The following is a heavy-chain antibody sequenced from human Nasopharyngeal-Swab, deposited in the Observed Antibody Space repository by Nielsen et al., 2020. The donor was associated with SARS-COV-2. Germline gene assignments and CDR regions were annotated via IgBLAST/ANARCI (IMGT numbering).Heavy chain of an antibody. D-gene: IGHD6-13*01. Sequence: GESLKISCAASGFTFSSYWMSWVRQPPGKGLEWVANIKQDGSEKYYVDSVKGRFTISRDNAKNSLYLQMNSLRAEDTAVYYCAGLESSSWYWSYWGQGTLVTVSS. CDR1: GFTFSSYW. CDR3: AGLESSSWYWSY. V-gene: IGHV3-7*01. J-gene: IGHJ4*02. CDR2: IKQDGSEK.